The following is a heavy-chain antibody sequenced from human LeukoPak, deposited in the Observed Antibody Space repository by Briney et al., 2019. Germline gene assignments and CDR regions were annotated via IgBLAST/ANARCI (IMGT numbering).Heavy chain of an antibody. CDR1: GFTFSSYA. J-gene: IGHJ4*02. V-gene: IGHV3-23*01. Sequence: GGSLRLSCAASGFTFSSYAMSWVRQAPGKGLEWVSAISGSGGSTHYADSVKGRFTISRDNSKNTLYLQVNSLRAEDTAVYYCAKAYYYGSGSYYYFDYWGQGTLVTVSS. CDR2: ISGSGGST. D-gene: IGHD3-10*01. CDR3: AKAYYYGSGSYYYFDY.